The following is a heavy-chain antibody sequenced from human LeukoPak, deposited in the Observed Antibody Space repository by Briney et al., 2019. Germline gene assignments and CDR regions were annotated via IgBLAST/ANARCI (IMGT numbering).Heavy chain of an antibody. V-gene: IGHV3-23*01. CDR2: ISGSGGST. D-gene: IGHD3-10*01. Sequence: PGGSLRLSCAASGFTFSSYAMSWVRQAPGKGLEWVSAISGSGGSTYYADSVKGRFTTSRDNSKNTLYLQMNSLRAEDSAVYYCAKDPQQGYYGSGSYYQDSWGQGTLVTVSS. CDR3: AKDPQQGYYGSGSYYQDS. J-gene: IGHJ4*02. CDR1: GFTFSSYA.